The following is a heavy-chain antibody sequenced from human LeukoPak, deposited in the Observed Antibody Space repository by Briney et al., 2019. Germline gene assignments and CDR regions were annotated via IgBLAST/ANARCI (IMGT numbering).Heavy chain of an antibody. D-gene: IGHD3-9*01. CDR3: AREGYDILTGLYYFDY. Sequence: GGSLRLSCAASGFTFSTYGMNWVRQAPGKGLEWVSVIYSGGSTYYADSVKGRFTISRDNSKNTLYLQMNSLRAEDAAVYYCAREGYDILTGLYYFDYWGQGTLVTVSS. J-gene: IGHJ4*02. V-gene: IGHV3-66*01. CDR2: IYSGGST. CDR1: GFTFSTYG.